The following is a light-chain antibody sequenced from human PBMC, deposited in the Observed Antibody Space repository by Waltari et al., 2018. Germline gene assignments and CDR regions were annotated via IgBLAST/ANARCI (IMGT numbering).Light chain of an antibody. CDR3: QQYNNWPRT. Sequence: EIVMTQSPATLSVSPGERATLSCRASQSVSSNLAWYQQKVGQAPRLLIYGAYTRATGILAKFSGSGSETEFTLTISSLQSEDFAVYYCQQYNNWPRTFGGGTKVEI. J-gene: IGKJ4*01. CDR1: QSVSSN. CDR2: GAY. V-gene: IGKV3-15*01.